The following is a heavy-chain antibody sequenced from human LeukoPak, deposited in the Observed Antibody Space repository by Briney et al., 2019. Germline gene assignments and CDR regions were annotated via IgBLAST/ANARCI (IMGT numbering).Heavy chain of an antibody. D-gene: IGHD3-9*01. CDR1: GFTFSSYG. CDR3: ARDRRHYDILTGYNYYFDY. Sequence: GGSLRLSCAASGFTFSSYGMHWVRQAPGKGLEWVAVIWYDGSNKYYADSVKGRFTISRDNSKNTLYLQMNSLRAEDTAVYYCARDRRHYDILTGYNYYFDYWGQGTLATVSS. CDR2: IWYDGSNK. J-gene: IGHJ4*02. V-gene: IGHV3-33*01.